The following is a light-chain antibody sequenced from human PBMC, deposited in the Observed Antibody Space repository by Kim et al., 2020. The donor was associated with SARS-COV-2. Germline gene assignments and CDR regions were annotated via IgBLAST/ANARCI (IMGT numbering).Light chain of an antibody. CDR3: QHYNNWPYT. Sequence: EIVMTQSPATLSVSPGERATLSCRASQSVSSNLAWYQQKPGQAPRLLIYGASTRATGIPARFSGSGSGAEFTLTISSVQSEDFALYYCQHYNNWPYTFGQGTKLEI. CDR1: QSVSSN. J-gene: IGKJ2*01. CDR2: GAS. V-gene: IGKV3-15*01.